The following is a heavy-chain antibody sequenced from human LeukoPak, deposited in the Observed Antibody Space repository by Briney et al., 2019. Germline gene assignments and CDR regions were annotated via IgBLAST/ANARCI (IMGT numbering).Heavy chain of an antibody. D-gene: IGHD5-18*01. CDR2: IKQDGSEK. V-gene: IGHV3-7*01. CDR1: GFTFSSYW. J-gene: IGHJ4*02. Sequence: PGGSLRPSCAASGFTFSSYWMSWVRQAPGKGLEWVANIKQDGSEKYYVDSVKGRFTISRDNAKNSLYLQMNSLRAEDTAVYYCARDGGANGVVDTFFDYWGQGNLVTVSS. CDR3: ARDGGANGVVDTFFDY.